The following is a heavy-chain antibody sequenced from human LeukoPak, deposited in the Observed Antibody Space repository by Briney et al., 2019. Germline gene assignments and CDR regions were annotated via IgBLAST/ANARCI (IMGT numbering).Heavy chain of an antibody. V-gene: IGHV1-69*04. D-gene: IGHD3-22*01. J-gene: IGHJ4*02. CDR2: IIPIFGIA. Sequence: ASVKVSCKASGGTFSSYAISWVRHAPGQGLEWMGRIIPIFGIANYAQKFQGRVTITAGKSTSTAYMELSSLRSEDTAVYYCARESDSSGYSYWGQGTLVTVSS. CDR1: GGTFSSYA. CDR3: ARESDSSGYSY.